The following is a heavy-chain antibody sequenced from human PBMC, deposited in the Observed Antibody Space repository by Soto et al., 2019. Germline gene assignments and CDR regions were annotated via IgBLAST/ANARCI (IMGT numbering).Heavy chain of an antibody. CDR2: IIPILGIV. J-gene: IGHJ6*02. V-gene: IGHV1-69*02. D-gene: IGHD2-2*01. CDR1: GGTFSSNT. CDR3: ASGYCSSTNCPPSESYYRMDV. Sequence: QVQLVQSGAEVKKPGSSVKVSCKASGGTFSSNTINWVRQAPGQGLEWMGRIIPILGIVNYAQNFQGRVTITADKATSTAYMELSSLRAEDTAVYYCASGYCSSTNCPPSESYYRMDVWGQGTTFTVSS.